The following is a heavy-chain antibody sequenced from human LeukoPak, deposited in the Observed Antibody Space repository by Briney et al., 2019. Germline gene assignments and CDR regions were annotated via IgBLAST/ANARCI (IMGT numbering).Heavy chain of an antibody. V-gene: IGHV4-59*01. CDR1: GFIFSNYA. Sequence: GSLRLSCAASGFIFSNYAMSWIRQPPGKGLEWIGYIYYSGSTNYNPSLKSRVTISVDTSKNQFSLKLSSVTAADTAVYYCARESGSYYNAFDIWGQGTMVTVSS. CDR3: ARESGSYYNAFDI. J-gene: IGHJ3*02. D-gene: IGHD1-26*01. CDR2: IYYSGST.